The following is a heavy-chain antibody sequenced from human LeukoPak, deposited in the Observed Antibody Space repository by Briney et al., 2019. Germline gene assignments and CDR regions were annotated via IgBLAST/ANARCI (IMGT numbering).Heavy chain of an antibody. CDR2: ISSSSSYI. CDR1: GFTFSSYS. Sequence: PGVSLRLSCAASGFTFSSYSMNWVRQAPGKGLEWVSSISSSSSYIYYADSVKGRFTISRDNAKNSLYLQMNSLRAEDTAVYYCARGEIPTREVDVWGKGTTVTISS. V-gene: IGHV3-21*01. J-gene: IGHJ6*04. CDR3: ARGEIPTREVDV. D-gene: IGHD1-26*01.